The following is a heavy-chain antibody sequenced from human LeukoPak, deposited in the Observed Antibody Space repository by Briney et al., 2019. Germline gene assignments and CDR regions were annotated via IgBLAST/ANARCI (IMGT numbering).Heavy chain of an antibody. CDR2: IFYTGST. CDR1: GGSISGNY. D-gene: IGHD4-17*01. CDR3: ARDSSTVTTRHFDY. J-gene: IGHJ4*02. Sequence: PSETLSLTCTVSGGSISGNYWSWIRQPPGKTLEWIANIFYTGSTYYNPSLKSRATISVDSSKNQFSLKLNSVTAADTAVYYCARDSSTVTTRHFDYWGQGTLVTVSS. V-gene: IGHV4-59*01.